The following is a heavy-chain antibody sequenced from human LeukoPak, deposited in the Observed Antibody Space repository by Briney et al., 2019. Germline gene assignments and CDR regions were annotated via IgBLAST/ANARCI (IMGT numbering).Heavy chain of an antibody. CDR3: ARANLWPSYYFDY. V-gene: IGHV4-59*01. CDR1: GGSISSYY. J-gene: IGHJ4*02. CDR2: IYYSGGT. Sequence: SETLSLTCTVSGGSISSYYWSWIRQPPGKGLEWIGYIYYSGGTNYNPSLKSRVTISVDTSKNQFSLKLSSVTAADTAVYYCARANLWPSYYFDYWGQGTLVTASS. D-gene: IGHD3-10*01.